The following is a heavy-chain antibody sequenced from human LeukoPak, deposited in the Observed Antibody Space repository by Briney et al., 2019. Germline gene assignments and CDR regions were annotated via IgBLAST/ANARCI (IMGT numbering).Heavy chain of an antibody. V-gene: IGHV1-69*05. CDR2: IIPIFGTA. Sequence: SVKVSCKASGYTFTSYGISWVRQAPGQGLEWMGGIIPIFGTANYAQKFQGRVTITTDESTSTAYMELSSLRSEDTAVYYCASSSSWYLGYNWFDPWGQGTLVTVSS. J-gene: IGHJ5*02. D-gene: IGHD6-13*01. CDR1: GYTFTSYG. CDR3: ASSSSWYLGYNWFDP.